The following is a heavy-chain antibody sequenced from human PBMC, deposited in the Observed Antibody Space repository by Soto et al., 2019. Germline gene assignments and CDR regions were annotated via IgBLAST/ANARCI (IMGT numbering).Heavy chain of an antibody. V-gene: IGHV4-30-4*01. Sequence: QVQLQESGPGLVKPSQTLSLTCTVSGGSISSGDFYWSWIRQPPGKGLEWIGYIYYSGSTYYNPSLKNRVTISVDTSKKQFSLELSSVTAADTAVYYCARARSSGRGSGICQGRFDSWGQGILVTVSS. CDR3: ARARSSGRGSGICQGRFDS. CDR2: IYYSGST. J-gene: IGHJ5*01. D-gene: IGHD2-15*01. CDR1: GGSISSGDFY.